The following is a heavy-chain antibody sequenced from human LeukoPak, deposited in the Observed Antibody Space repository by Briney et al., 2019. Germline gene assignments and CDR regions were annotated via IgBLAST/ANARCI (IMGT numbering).Heavy chain of an antibody. Sequence: KPSETLSLTCTVSGGSISSSSYYWGWIRQPPGKGLEWIGSIYYSGSTYYNPSLKSRVTISADTSKNQFSLKLSSVTAADTAVYYCARQGYCSGGSCYMDFDYWGQGTLVTVSS. CDR2: IYYSGST. V-gene: IGHV4-39*01. D-gene: IGHD2-15*01. CDR1: GGSISSSSYY. J-gene: IGHJ4*02. CDR3: ARQGYCSGGSCYMDFDY.